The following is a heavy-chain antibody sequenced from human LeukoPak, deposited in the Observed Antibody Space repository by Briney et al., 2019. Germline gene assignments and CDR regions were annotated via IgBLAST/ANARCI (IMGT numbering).Heavy chain of an antibody. CDR2: ISAYNGNT. D-gene: IGHD1-26*01. J-gene: IGHJ4*02. V-gene: IGHV1-18*01. CDR1: GYTFTSYG. CDR3: ARDGPSIVGARLGIDY. Sequence: AASVKVSCKASGYTFTSYGISWVRQAPGQGLEWMGWISAYNGNTNYAQKLQGRVTMTTDTSTSTAYMELRSLRSDDTAVYYCARDGPSIVGARLGIDYWGQGTLVTVSS.